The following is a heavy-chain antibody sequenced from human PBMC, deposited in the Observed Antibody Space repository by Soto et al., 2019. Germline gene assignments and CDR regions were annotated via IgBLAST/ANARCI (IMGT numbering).Heavy chain of an antibody. J-gene: IGHJ6*02. V-gene: IGHV1-69*13. D-gene: IGHD3-16*01. CDR1: GGTFSSHA. Sequence: SVKVSCKASGGTFSSHAISWVRQAPGQGLEWMGGIIPFFKATNYAQKFQGRVTITADDSTSTAYMDLYSLRSEDTAVYYCARDVPLNYYDGTYSYYSTEVWGQGTPVNVSS. CDR3: ARDVPLNYYDGTYSYYSTEV. CDR2: IIPFFKAT.